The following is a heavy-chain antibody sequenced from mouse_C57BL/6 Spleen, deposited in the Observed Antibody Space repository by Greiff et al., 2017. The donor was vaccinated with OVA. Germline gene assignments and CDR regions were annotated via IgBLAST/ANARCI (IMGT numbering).Heavy chain of an antibody. D-gene: IGHD1-1*01. V-gene: IGHV1-69*01. Sequence: QVQLQQSGAELVMPGASVKLSCKASGYTFTSYWMHWVKQRPGQGLEWIGEIDPSDSYTNYNQKFKGKSTLTVDKSSSTAYMQLSSLTSEDSAVYYCARSSYGSSPDAYWGQGTLVTVSA. J-gene: IGHJ3*01. CDR2: IDPSDSYT. CDR1: GYTFTSYW. CDR3: ARSSYGSSPDAY.